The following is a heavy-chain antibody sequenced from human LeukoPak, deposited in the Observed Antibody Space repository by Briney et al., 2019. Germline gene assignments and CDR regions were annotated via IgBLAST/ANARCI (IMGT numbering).Heavy chain of an antibody. CDR2: ISGFNT. CDR1: GFAFSNYA. Sequence: GGSLRLSCTTSGFAFSNYAMNWVRQAPGRGPEWVSGISGFNTYYADSVKGRFTIFRENSKNVLYLQMDPLRAEDTAVYTCAKDVCTSPSCLLYFDAWGQGTLVTVSS. CDR3: AKDVCTSPSCLLYFDA. D-gene: IGHD2-8*01. V-gene: IGHV3-23*01. J-gene: IGHJ4*02.